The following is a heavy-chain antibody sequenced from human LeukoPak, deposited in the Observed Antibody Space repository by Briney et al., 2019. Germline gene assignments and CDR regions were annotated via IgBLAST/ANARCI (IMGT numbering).Heavy chain of an antibody. CDR3: ARGPYYFDY. V-gene: IGHV3-7*04. Sequence: GGSLRLSCAASGFTFSSYWMTWVRQAPGKGLEWVANIKQDGSERYYVDSVKGRFTLSRDNAENSLYLQMNSLRVEDTAVYYCARGPYYFDYWGQGTLVTVSS. D-gene: IGHD2-21*01. CDR1: GFTFSSYW. J-gene: IGHJ4*02. CDR2: IKQDGSER.